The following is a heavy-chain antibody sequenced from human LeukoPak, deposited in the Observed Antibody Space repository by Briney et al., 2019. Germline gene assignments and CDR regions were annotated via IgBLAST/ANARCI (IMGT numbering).Heavy chain of an antibody. V-gene: IGHV3-23*01. CDR3: AKSLRNGSGWASDY. CDR2: IGGRDGST. D-gene: IGHD6-19*01. CDR1: GFTFSSYG. J-gene: IGHJ4*02. Sequence: GGSLRLSCAASGFTFSSYGMSWVRQAPGKGLEWVSAIGGRDGSTYYADSVKGRFTISRDNAKMYLQMNSLRTEDTAVYYCAKSLRNGSGWASDYWGQGTLVTVSS.